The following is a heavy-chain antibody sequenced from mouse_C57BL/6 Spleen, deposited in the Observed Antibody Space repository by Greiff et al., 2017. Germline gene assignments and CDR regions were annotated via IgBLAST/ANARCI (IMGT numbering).Heavy chain of an antibody. V-gene: IGHV1-61*01. CDR1: GYTFTSYW. D-gene: IGHD2-1*01. J-gene: IGHJ4*01. CDR2: IYPSDSET. CDR3: ARDYGNYPMDY. Sequence: QVQLQQSGAELVRPGSSVKLSCKASGYTFTSYWMDWVKQRPGQGLEWIGNIYPSDSETHYNQKFKDKATLTVDKSSSTAYMQLSSLTSEDSAVYYCARDYGNYPMDYWGQGTSVTVSS.